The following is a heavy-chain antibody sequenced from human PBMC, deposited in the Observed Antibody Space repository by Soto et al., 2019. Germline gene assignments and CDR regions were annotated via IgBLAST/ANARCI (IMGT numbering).Heavy chain of an antibody. V-gene: IGHV4-4*07. Sequence: SETLSLTCTVSGGSISSYYWSWIRQPAGKGLEWIGRIYTSGSTNYNPSLKSRVTMSVDTSKNKFSLKLSSVTAADTAVYYCARVHFWSGYYYFDYWGQGTLVTVSS. CDR1: GGSISSYY. CDR3: ARVHFWSGYYYFDY. D-gene: IGHD3-3*02. CDR2: IYTSGST. J-gene: IGHJ4*02.